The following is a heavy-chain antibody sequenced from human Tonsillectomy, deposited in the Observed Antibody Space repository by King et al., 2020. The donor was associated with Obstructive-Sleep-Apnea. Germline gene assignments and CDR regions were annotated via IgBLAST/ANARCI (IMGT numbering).Heavy chain of an antibody. CDR1: GYTFTGYY. J-gene: IGHJ5*02. Sequence: QLVQSGAEVKKPGASVKVSCKASGYTFTGYYMHWVRQAPGQGLEWMGWINPNSGGANYAQKFQGRVTMTRDTSISTAYMELSRLRSDDTAVYNCASEGAAVGVRGVMGDWFDPWGQGTLVTVSS. D-gene: IGHD3-10*01. CDR3: ASEGAAVGVRGVMGDWFDP. CDR2: INPNSGGA. V-gene: IGHV1-2*02.